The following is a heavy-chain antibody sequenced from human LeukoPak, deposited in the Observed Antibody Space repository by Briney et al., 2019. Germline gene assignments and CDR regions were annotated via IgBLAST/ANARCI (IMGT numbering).Heavy chain of an antibody. Sequence: EASVKVSCKASGGTFSSYAISWVRQDPGQGLEWMGGIIPIFGTANYAQKFQGRVTITTDESTSTAYMELSSLRSEDTAVYYCARDGITISARDAFDIWGQGTMVTVSS. J-gene: IGHJ3*02. V-gene: IGHV1-69*05. CDR1: GGTFSSYA. D-gene: IGHD3-10*01. CDR3: ARDGITISARDAFDI. CDR2: IIPIFGTA.